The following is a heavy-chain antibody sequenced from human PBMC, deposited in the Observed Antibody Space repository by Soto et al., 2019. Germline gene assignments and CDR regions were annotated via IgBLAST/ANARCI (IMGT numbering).Heavy chain of an antibody. D-gene: IGHD3-3*02. CDR1: GYSFTTYW. CDR3: AGASWTFVDPYYFDY. CDR2: IYPGDFDT. Sequence: KISCTGSGYSFTTYWMGWVRQMSGKGLEWMGIIYPGDFDTRYSPSFQGQVTISADNSISTAHLQWSSLKASDTAMYSCAGASWTFVDPYYFDYWGQGTLVTVSS. J-gene: IGHJ4*02. V-gene: IGHV5-51*01.